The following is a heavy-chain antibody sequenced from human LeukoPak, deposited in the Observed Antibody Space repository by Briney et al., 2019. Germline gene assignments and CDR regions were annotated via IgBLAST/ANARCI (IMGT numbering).Heavy chain of an antibody. CDR3: TRVLAAAANALDI. Sequence: HPGGSLRLSCAASGFTLSDHYMDWVRQAPGRGLEWVGRNRHKAKRYSTEYAASVKGRFTISRDDSKNSLYLQMNSLRTEDTAVYYCTRVLAAAANALDIWGQGTMVTVSS. J-gene: IGHJ3*02. CDR1: GFTLSDHY. V-gene: IGHV3-72*01. D-gene: IGHD6-13*01. CDR2: NRHKAKRYST.